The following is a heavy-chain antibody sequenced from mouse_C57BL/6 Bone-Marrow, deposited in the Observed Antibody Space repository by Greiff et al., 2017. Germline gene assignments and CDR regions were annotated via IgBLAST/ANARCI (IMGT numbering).Heavy chain of an antibody. J-gene: IGHJ2*01. CDR1: GYTFTSYW. V-gene: IGHV1-69*01. CDR3: ARDTTVVAKYYFDY. Sequence: QVQLQQPGAELVMPGASVKLSCKASGYTFTSYWMHWVKQRPGQGLEWIGEIDPSDSYTNYNQKFKGKSTVTVDKSTSTAYMQLSSLTSEDSAVYYCARDTTVVAKYYFDYWGQGTTLTVSS. D-gene: IGHD1-1*01. CDR2: IDPSDSYT.